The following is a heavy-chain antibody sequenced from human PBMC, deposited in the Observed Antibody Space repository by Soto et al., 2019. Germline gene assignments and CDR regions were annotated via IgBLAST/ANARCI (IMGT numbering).Heavy chain of an antibody. Sequence: QVQLVQSGAEVKKPGSSVKVSCKASGGTFSSYTMSWVRQAPGQGLEWMGRIIPILGIANYAQKFQGRVTITADKSTSTAYMELSSLRSEDTAVYYCARDFGIAAAGTEYFQHWGQGTLVTVSS. CDR3: ARDFGIAAAGTEYFQH. J-gene: IGHJ1*01. CDR1: GGTFSSYT. CDR2: IIPILGIA. V-gene: IGHV1-69*08. D-gene: IGHD6-13*01.